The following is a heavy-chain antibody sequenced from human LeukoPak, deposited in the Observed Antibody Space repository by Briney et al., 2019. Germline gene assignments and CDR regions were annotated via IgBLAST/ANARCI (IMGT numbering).Heavy chain of an antibody. J-gene: IGHJ1*01. CDR2: INHSGST. CDR1: GGSFSGYY. CDR3: ARVRDDSSGYYYVRAEYFQH. D-gene: IGHD3-22*01. Sequence: KSSETLSLTCAVYGGSFSGYYWSWIRQPPGKGLEWIGEINHSGSTNYNPSLKSRVTISVDTSKNQFSLKLSSVTAADTAVHYCARVRDDSSGYYYVRAEYFQHWGQGTLVTVSS. V-gene: IGHV4-34*01.